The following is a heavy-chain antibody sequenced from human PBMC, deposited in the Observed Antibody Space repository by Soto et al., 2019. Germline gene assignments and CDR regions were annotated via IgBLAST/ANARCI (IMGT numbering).Heavy chain of an antibody. CDR3: ARDRAMIVVVINYYFDY. J-gene: IGHJ4*02. CDR2: ISYDGSNK. Sequence: PVGSLRLSCAASGFTFSSYAMHWVRQAPGKGLEWVAVISYDGSNKYYADSVKGRFTISRDNSKNTLYLQMNSLRAEDTAVYYCARDRAMIVVVINYYFDYWGQGTLVTVSS. D-gene: IGHD3-22*01. V-gene: IGHV3-30-3*01. CDR1: GFTFSSYA.